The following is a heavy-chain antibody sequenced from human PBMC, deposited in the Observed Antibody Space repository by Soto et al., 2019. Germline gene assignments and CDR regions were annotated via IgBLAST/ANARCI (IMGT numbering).Heavy chain of an antibody. D-gene: IGHD3-22*01. CDR2: ISYDGSNK. J-gene: IGHJ6*02. CDR1: GFTFSSYA. Sequence: GGSLRLSCAASGFTFSSYAMQWVRQAPGKGLEWVAVISYDGSNKYYADSVEGRFTISRDNSKNTLYLQMNSLRAEDTAVYYCARGLVTMIVAYYYGMDVWGQGTTVTVSS. CDR3: ARGLVTMIVAYYYGMDV. V-gene: IGHV3-30-3*01.